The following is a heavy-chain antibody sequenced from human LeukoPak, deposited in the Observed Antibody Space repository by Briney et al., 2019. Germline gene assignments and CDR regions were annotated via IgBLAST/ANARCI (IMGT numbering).Heavy chain of an antibody. CDR1: GFNFSDYG. J-gene: IGHJ4*02. D-gene: IGHD2-2*01. CDR3: AKLEVVAAEDC. CDR2: IGNGGNNI. V-gene: IGHV3-21*04. Sequence: PGGSLRLSCAASGFNFSDYGMNWVRQTPGSGLEWVASIGNGGNNIFYADSVKGRFTISRDNSKNTLYLQMNSLRAEDTAVYYCAKLEVVAAEDCWGQGTLVTVSS.